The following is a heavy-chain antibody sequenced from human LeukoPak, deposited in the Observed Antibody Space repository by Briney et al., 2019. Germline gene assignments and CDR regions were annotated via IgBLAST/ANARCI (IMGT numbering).Heavy chain of an antibody. D-gene: IGHD3-9*01. CDR1: GFTFRSYE. CDR2: ISSSSSYI. CDR3: ARGLKYDILTGYYESAPGG. Sequence: PGGSLRLSCAASGFTFRSYEMNWVRQAPGKGLEWVSSISSSSSYIYYADSVKGRFTISRDNAKNSLYLQMNSLRAEDTAVYYCARGLKYDILTGYYESAPGGWGQGTLVTVSS. V-gene: IGHV3-21*01. J-gene: IGHJ4*02.